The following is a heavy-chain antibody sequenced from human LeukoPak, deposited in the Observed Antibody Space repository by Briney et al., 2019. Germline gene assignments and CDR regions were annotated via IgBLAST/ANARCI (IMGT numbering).Heavy chain of an antibody. Sequence: GESLKISCKGSGYSFTSHWIGWVRQMPGKGLEWMGIIYPGDPDTRYSPSFQGQVTISADKSISTAYLQWSSLKASDTAMYYCARELKWQTTGYYGMDVWGQGTTVTVSS. CDR2: IYPGDPDT. D-gene: IGHD1-7*01. V-gene: IGHV5-51*01. CDR1: GYSFTSHW. CDR3: ARELKWQTTGYYGMDV. J-gene: IGHJ6*02.